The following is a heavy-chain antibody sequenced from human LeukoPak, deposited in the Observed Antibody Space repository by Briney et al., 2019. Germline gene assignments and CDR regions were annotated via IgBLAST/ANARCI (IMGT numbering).Heavy chain of an antibody. J-gene: IGHJ4*02. Sequence: SETLTLTCTVSGFSITNNYWSWMRQPPGKGLEWIGYIHYSGSTNYNPSLKSRVTISLDTSKNRFSLRLTSVTAADTAIYYCASTEWNYARWGQGTLVTVSS. CDR2: IHYSGST. D-gene: IGHD1-7*01. CDR1: GFSITNNY. V-gene: IGHV4-59*08. CDR3: ASTEWNYAR.